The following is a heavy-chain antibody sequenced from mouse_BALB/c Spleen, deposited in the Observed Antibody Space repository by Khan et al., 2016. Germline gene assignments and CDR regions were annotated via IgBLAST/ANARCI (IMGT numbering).Heavy chain of an antibody. CDR3: ARGNSYYDYDY. CDR2: IYPGDGDT. Sequence: QVRLQQSGAELARPGASVKLSCKASGYTFTTYWMQWVKKRPGQGLEWIGAIYPGDGDTRYTQKFKGKATLTADKSSSTAYMKLSSLASEDSAVYYCARGNSYYDYDYWCQGTTLTVSS. J-gene: IGHJ2*01. D-gene: IGHD2-4*01. CDR1: GYTFTTYW. V-gene: IGHV1-87*01.